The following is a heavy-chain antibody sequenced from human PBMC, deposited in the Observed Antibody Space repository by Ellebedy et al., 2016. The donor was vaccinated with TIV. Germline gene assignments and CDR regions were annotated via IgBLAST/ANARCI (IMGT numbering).Heavy chain of an antibody. D-gene: IGHD2-15*01. J-gene: IGHJ4*02. CDR1: GGSFSGYY. V-gene: IGHV3-33*08. CDR2: IWYDGSNK. Sequence: LSLTXAVYGGSFSGYYWSWIRQPPGKGLEWVAVIWYDGSNKYYADSVKGRFTISRDNSKNTLYLQMNSLRAEDTAVYYCARDMMELGYCSGGSCHSLDYWGQGTLVTVSS. CDR3: ARDMMELGYCSGGSCHSLDY.